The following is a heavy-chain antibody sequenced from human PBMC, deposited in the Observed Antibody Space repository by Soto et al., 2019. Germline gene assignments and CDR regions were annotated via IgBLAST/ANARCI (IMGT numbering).Heavy chain of an antibody. CDR1: GFTFSSYG. Sequence: PGGSLRLSCAASGFTFSSYGMHWVRQAPGKGLEWVAVIWYDGSNKYYADSVKGRFTISRDNSKNTLYLQMNSLRAEDTAVYYCARDFWSGYYSSYWGQGTLVTVSS. V-gene: IGHV3-33*01. CDR2: IWYDGSNK. J-gene: IGHJ4*02. D-gene: IGHD3-3*01. CDR3: ARDFWSGYYSSY.